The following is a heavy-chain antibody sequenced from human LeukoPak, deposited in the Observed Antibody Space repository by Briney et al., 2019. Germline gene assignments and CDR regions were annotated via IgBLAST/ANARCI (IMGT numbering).Heavy chain of an antibody. D-gene: IGHD3-3*01. CDR2: INPNSGGT. Sequence: SVKVSCKASGYTFTGYYMHWVRQAPGQGLEWMGWINPNSGGTNYAQKFQGRVTMTRDTSISTAYMELSRLRSDDTAVYYCARSENYDFWSGYSDAFDIWGQGTMVTVSS. CDR3: ARSENYDFWSGYSDAFDI. CDR1: GYTFTGYY. J-gene: IGHJ3*02. V-gene: IGHV1-2*02.